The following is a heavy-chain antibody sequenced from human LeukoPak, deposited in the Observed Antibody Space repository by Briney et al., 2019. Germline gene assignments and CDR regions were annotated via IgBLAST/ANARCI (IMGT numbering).Heavy chain of an antibody. J-gene: IGHJ6*02. D-gene: IGHD5-18*01. Sequence: GGSLRLSCAASGFTFSDYYMSWIRQAPGKGLEWVAYIRSSGSTIYYADSVKGRFTISRDNAKNSVYLQMTTLRAEDTAVYYCARGGYSYAYFPNLDYYYGMDVWGQGTTVTVSS. CDR3: ARGGYSYAYFPNLDYYYGMDV. CDR2: IRSSGSTI. V-gene: IGHV3-11*01. CDR1: GFTFSDYY.